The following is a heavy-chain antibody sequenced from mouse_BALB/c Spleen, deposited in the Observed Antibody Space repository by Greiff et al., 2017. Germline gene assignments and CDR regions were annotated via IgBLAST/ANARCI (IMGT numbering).Heavy chain of an antibody. J-gene: IGHJ1*01. CDR1: GYSFTGYY. CDR3: EKRYCGSSPHWYRGV. D-gene: IGHD1-1*01. V-gene: IGHV1S34*01. CDR2: ISCYNGAT. Sequence: LVKTGASVKISCKASGYSFTGYYMHWVKQSHGKSLEWIGYISCYNGATSYNQKFKGKATFTVDTSSSTAYMQFNSLTSGDSAVYYCEKRYCGSSPHWYRGVWGAETTVTVPS.